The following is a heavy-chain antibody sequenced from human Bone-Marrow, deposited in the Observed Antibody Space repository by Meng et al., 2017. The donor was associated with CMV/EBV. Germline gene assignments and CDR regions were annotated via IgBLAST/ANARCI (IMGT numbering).Heavy chain of an antibody. J-gene: IGHJ5*02. D-gene: IGHD6-19*01. Sequence: CAASGLPFGSFAMNGVRQAPGKGLAWVSSISGGGGTTYYADSVQGRFTISRDNSENMLYLQMNSLRAEDTAVYYYAPRGAVTSNWFDPWGQGTLVTVSS. CDR3: APRGAVTSNWFDP. CDR1: GLPFGSFA. CDR2: ISGGGGTT. V-gene: IGHV3-23*01.